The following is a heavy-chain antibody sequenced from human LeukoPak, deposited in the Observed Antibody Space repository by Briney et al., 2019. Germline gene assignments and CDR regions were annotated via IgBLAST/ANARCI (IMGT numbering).Heavy chain of an antibody. CDR2: IYYTGNT. V-gene: IGHV4-39*07. Sequence: SETLSLTCSVSGDSITGYYWGWIRQPPGKGLEWIGNIYYTGNTYYNSSLKSRVTISLDTSKNQFSLKLSSVAAADTAVYYCARALRAWIQLWNYYFDYWGQGTLVTVSS. CDR1: GDSITGYY. D-gene: IGHD5-18*01. J-gene: IGHJ4*02. CDR3: ARALRAWIQLWNYYFDY.